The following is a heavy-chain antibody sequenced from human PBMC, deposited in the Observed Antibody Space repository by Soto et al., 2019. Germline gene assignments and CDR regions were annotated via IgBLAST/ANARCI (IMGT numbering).Heavy chain of an antibody. CDR2: ISGSGGST. CDR1: GFTFSSYA. D-gene: IGHD6-13*01. J-gene: IGHJ4*02. Sequence: GGSLRLSCAASGFTFSSYAMSWVRQAPGKGLEWVSAISGSGGSTYYADSVKGRFTISRDNSKNTLYLQMNSLRAEDTAVYYCAKDGLRSSSWSYYFDYWGQGTLVTVSS. CDR3: AKDGLRSSSWSYYFDY. V-gene: IGHV3-23*01.